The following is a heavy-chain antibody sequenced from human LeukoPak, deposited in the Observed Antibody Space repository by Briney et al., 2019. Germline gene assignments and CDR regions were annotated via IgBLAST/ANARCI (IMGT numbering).Heavy chain of an antibody. CDR2: ISGSGGST. CDR3: AKIGTRSRGSFWFDP. J-gene: IGHJ5*02. CDR1: GFTFSSYG. V-gene: IGHV3-23*01. Sequence: GGSLRLSCAASGFTFSSYGMSWVRQAPGKGLEWVSAISGSGGSTYYADSVKGRFTISRDNSKNTLYLQMNSLRAEDTAVYYCAKIGTRSRGSFWFDPWGQGTLVTVSS. D-gene: IGHD5-12*01.